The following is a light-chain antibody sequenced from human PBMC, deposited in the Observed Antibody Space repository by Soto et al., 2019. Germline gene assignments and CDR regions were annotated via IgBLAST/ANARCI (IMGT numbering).Light chain of an antibody. J-gene: IGKJ5*01. V-gene: IGKV3-20*01. CDR1: QSVSSSY. Sequence: EIVLTQSPGTLSLSPGERATLYCRAIQSVSSSYLAWYQQKPGQAPRLLIYDASSRATGIPDRFSGSGSGTDFTLTISRLEPEDSAVYYCQQYGSSPPITFGQGTRLEI. CDR3: QQYGSSPPIT. CDR2: DAS.